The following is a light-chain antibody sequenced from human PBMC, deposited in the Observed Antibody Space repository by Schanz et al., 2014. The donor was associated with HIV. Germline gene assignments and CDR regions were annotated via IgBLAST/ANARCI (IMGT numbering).Light chain of an antibody. CDR1: SSNIGTNA. Sequence: QSVLTQPPSVSGTPGQRVTISCSGSSSNIGTNAVNWYQQLPGTAPKLLIQSNNQRPSGVPDRFSGSQSGTSASLAISGLQSGDEADYYCAAWDDTLNGYVFGSGTKLTVL. CDR2: SNN. CDR3: AAWDDTLNGYV. J-gene: IGLJ6*01. V-gene: IGLV1-44*01.